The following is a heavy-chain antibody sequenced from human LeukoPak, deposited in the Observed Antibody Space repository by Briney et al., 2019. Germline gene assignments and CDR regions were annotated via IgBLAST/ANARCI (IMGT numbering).Heavy chain of an antibody. CDR3: ARVGRGYSFNVYYFDY. D-gene: IGHD5-18*01. Sequence: PGGSLRLSCVASGFTFRRFGMHWVRQAPGKGLDWVTFIRTDGSNKYYADSVKGRFTISRDNSKNTLYLQMKSLRAEDTAVYYCARVGRGYSFNVYYFDYWGQGTLVTVSS. CDR1: GFTFRRFG. V-gene: IGHV3-30*02. J-gene: IGHJ4*02. CDR2: IRTDGSNK.